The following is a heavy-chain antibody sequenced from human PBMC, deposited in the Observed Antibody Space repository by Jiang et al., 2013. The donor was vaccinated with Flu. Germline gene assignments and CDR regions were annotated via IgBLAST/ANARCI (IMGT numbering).Heavy chain of an antibody. CDR3: ARTVPAAKRLFDY. J-gene: IGHJ4*02. V-gene: IGHV1-46*01. Sequence: GRVTMTRDTSTSTVYMELSSLRSEDTAVYYCARTVPAAKRLFDYWGQGTLVTVSS. D-gene: IGHD2-2*01.